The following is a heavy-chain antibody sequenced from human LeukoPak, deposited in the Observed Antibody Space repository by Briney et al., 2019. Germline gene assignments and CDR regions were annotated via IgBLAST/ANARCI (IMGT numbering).Heavy chain of an antibody. D-gene: IGHD5-24*01. CDR1: GGTFSSYA. CDR3: AREPKRWLQLGYFDY. Sequence: GSSVKVSCKASGGTFSSYAISWVRQAPGQGLEWMGRIIPIVGTANYAQKFQGRVTITTDEYTSTAYMELSSLRSEDTAVYYCAREPKRWLQLGYFDYWGQGTLVTVSS. CDR2: IIPIVGTA. J-gene: IGHJ4*02. V-gene: IGHV1-69*05.